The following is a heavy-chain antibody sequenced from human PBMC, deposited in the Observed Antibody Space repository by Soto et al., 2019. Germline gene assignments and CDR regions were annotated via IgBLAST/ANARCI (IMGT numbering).Heavy chain of an antibody. V-gene: IGHV3-15*01. J-gene: IGHJ2*01. D-gene: IGHD2-21*02. Sequence: GGSLRLSCAASGFTFSNACMSWVRQAPGKGLEWVGRIKSKTDGGTTDYAAPVKGRFTITRDDSKNTLYLQMNSLKTEDTAVYYCPTPAPYCGGDCYSWYFDLWGRGTLVTVSS. CDR1: GFTFSNAC. CDR2: IKSKTDGGTT. CDR3: PTPAPYCGGDCYSWYFDL.